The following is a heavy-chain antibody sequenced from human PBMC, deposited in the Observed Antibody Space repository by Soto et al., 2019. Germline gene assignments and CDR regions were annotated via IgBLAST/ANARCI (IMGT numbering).Heavy chain of an antibody. CDR1: GFTFSSYA. V-gene: IGHV3-23*01. J-gene: IGHJ5*02. Sequence: EVQLLESGGGLVQPGGSLRLSCAASGFTFSSYAMSWVRQAPGTGLEWVSAISGSGGSTYYADSVKGRFTISRDNSKNTLYLQMNSLKAEDTAVYYCAKDKLSRAAAGINWFDPWGQGTLVNVSS. CDR2: ISGSGGST. CDR3: AKDKLSRAAAGINWFDP. D-gene: IGHD6-13*01.